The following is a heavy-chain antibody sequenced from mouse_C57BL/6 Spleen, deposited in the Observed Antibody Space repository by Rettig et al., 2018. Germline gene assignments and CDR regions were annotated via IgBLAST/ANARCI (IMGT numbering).Heavy chain of an antibody. CDR1: FSSFW. J-gene: IGHJ3*01. V-gene: IGHV1-80*01. CDR2: IFPGDGDT. CDR3: ARGSY. Sequence: FSSFWMNWVKQRPGKGLEWIGQIFPGDGDTNYNGDFKGKATLAADKSSNTAFMQLSSLTSEDSAVYFCARGSYWGQGTLVTVSA.